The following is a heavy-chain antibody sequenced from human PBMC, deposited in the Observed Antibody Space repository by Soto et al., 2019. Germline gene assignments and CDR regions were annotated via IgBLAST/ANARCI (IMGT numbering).Heavy chain of an antibody. CDR3: ARVRGDVAFDY. Sequence: QVQLQESGPGLVKPSQTLSLTCTVSGGSISSGDDYWSWIRQPPGKGLEWIGYIYHSGATYYNPAXKXXFTICVDRPKSRFSLKLNSVTAADAAVYYCARVRGDVAFDYWGQGTLVTVSS. CDR2: IYHSGAT. CDR1: GGSISSGDDY. J-gene: IGHJ4*02. V-gene: IGHV4-30-4*01. D-gene: IGHD3-10*01.